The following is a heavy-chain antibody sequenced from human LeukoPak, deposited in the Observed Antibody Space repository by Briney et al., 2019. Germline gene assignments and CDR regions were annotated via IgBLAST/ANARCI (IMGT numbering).Heavy chain of an antibody. D-gene: IGHD2-15*01. CDR2: TKPDGSAE. J-gene: IGHJ4*02. CDR3: ARDGGLNTNFAY. V-gene: IGHV3-7*01. Sequence: GGSLRLSCAASGFTFRNYWMGWVRQAPGKGLEWVANTKPDGSAEYYADSVRGRFTTSRDNANNFLYLQMNSLRAEDTAVYYCARDGGLNTNFAYWGQGTLITVSS. CDR1: GFTFRNYW.